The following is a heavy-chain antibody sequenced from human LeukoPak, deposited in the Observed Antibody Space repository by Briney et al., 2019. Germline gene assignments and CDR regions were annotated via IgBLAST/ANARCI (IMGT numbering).Heavy chain of an antibody. J-gene: IGHJ6*02. V-gene: IGHV1-2*02. Sequence: ASVRVSCKASGYTFTGYYMHWVRQAPGQGLEWMGWINPNSGGTNYAQKFQGRVTMTRDTSISTAYMELSRLRSDDTAVYYCARDAKYGSGSYYGYYYGMDVWGQGTTVTVSS. CDR3: ARDAKYGSGSYYGYYYGMDV. CDR2: INPNSGGT. D-gene: IGHD3-10*01. CDR1: GYTFTGYY.